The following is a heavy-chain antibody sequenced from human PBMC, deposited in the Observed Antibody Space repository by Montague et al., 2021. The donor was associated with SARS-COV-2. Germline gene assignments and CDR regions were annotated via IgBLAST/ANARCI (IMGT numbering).Heavy chain of an antibody. J-gene: IGHJ6*02. Sequence: SLRLSCATSGFSVSRKYMSWVRQAPGKGLEWVSLIYTGGAAWYSDPVKGRFSISSDNSMNAVYLQMNSLRSEDTAVFYCARGTQYGWIGDYFHDHGMDVWGQGTTVTVSS. D-gene: IGHD2-8*02. CDR2: IYTGGAA. V-gene: IGHV3-66*02. CDR1: GFSVSRKY. CDR3: ARGTQYGWIGDYFHDHGMDV.